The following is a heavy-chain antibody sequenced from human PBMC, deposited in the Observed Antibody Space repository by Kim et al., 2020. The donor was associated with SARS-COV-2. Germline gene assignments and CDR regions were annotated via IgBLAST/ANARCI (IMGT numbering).Heavy chain of an antibody. CDR3: AKDRYCADTRCPLDY. CDR2: ISANGDAT. J-gene: IGHJ4*02. Sequence: GGSLRLSCAASGFTLNTYAMSWVRQAPGKGLEWVSSISANGDATSYADSVKGRFTIFKDNDKSTLYLQMNSLRAEDTAVYYCAKDRYCADTRCPLDYWGQGTLVTVSS. CDR1: GFTLNTYA. D-gene: IGHD2-8*02. V-gene: IGHV3-23*01.